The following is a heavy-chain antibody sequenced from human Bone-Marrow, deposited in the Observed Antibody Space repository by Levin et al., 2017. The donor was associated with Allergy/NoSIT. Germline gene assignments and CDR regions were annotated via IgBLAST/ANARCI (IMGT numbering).Heavy chain of an antibody. Sequence: GGSLRLSCAASGFNFRTFAMSWVRLAPGGGLEWVSAINNRGTATYYSDSVRGRFSISRDNSKNTVYLEMNSLRAEDTALYYCAKDVVLSSTDPFDVWGQGTMVTVSS. CDR1: GFNFRTFA. CDR2: INNRGTAT. D-gene: IGHD2/OR15-2a*01. J-gene: IGHJ3*01. CDR3: AKDVVLSSTDPFDV. V-gene: IGHV3-23*05.